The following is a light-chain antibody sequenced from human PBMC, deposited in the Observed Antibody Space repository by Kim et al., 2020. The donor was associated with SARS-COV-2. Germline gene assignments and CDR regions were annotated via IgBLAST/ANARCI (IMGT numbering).Light chain of an antibody. J-gene: IGKJ4*01. CDR1: QSVSSTY. CDR2: DVS. Sequence: EIVLTQSPATLSLSPGEGATLSCGASQSVSSTYLAWYQQKPGLAPRLLIYDVSNRATGIPDRFSGSGSGTDFTLTISRLEPEDFAVYYCHHRSDWPLTFGGGTKVDIK. CDR3: HHRSDWPLT. V-gene: IGKV3D-20*02.